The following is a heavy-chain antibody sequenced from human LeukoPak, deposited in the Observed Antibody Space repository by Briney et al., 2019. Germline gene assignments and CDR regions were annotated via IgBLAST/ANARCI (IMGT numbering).Heavy chain of an antibody. CDR3: ARQRRVRGAKEVYYYYYYYMDV. J-gene: IGHJ6*03. CDR1: GGSFSGYY. CDR2: INHSGST. Sequence: SETLSLTCAVYGGSFSGYYWSWIRQPPEKGLEWIGEINHSGSTNYNPSLKSRVTISVDTSKNQFSLKLSSVTAADTAVYYCARQRRVRGAKEVYYYYYYYMDVWGKGTTVTISS. V-gene: IGHV4-34*01. D-gene: IGHD3-10*01.